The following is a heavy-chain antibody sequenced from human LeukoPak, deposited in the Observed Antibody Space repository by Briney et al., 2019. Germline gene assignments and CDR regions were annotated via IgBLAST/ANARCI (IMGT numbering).Heavy chain of an antibody. CDR3: ARDERRYCSGSSCYPGDY. CDR2: ISRTSAYI. Sequence: GGSLRLSCAASGFTFSSYAMKWVRQAPGKGLEWVSAISRTSAYIYYSDSVKGRFTISRDNAKNSLYLQMDSLRAEDTAVYYCARDERRYCSGSSCYPGDYWGQGTLVTVSS. J-gene: IGHJ4*02. V-gene: IGHV3-21*01. D-gene: IGHD2-2*01. CDR1: GFTFSSYA.